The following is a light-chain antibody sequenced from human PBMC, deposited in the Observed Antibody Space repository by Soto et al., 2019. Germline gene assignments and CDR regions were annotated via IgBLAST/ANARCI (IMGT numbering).Light chain of an antibody. CDR2: DVS. CDR3: SSYTSSGTLVL. J-gene: IGLJ2*01. CDR1: SSDVVDYDY. V-gene: IGLV2-14*01. Sequence: QSALTQPASVSGSPGQSITISCTGTSSDVVDYDYVSWYQQHPGKAPKLMFYDVSNRPSGVSNRFSGSKSDNTASLTISGLQAEDEGDYYCSSYTSSGTLVLFGGGTKLTVL.